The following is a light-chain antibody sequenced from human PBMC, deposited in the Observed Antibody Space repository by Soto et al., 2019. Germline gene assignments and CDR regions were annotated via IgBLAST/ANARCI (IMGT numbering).Light chain of an antibody. CDR2: EVN. J-gene: IGLJ1*01. CDR1: SSDIGPYNL. V-gene: IGLV2-23*02. CDR3: CSYAGSSTRYV. Sequence: QSVLTQPASVSGSPGQSITISCTGASSDIGPYNLVSWYQQHPTKAPKLMIYEVNKRPSGVSDRFSGSKSGNTASLAISGLQAEDEADYYCCSYAGSSTRYVFGTGTKVTVL.